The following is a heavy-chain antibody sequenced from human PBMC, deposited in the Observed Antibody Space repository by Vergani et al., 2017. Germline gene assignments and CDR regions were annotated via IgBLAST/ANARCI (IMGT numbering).Heavy chain of an antibody. Sequence: QVQLQESGPGLVKPSETLSLTCTVSGGSISSYYWGWIRQPPGKGLEWIGSISSSGSNYYNPSLKSRVPISVDTSKNQFSLKLSSVTAADTAVYYCARYIWSTPSSRSVVVPAAISANFDYWGQGTLVTVSS. J-gene: IGHJ4*02. CDR2: ISSSGSN. V-gene: IGHV4-39*07. CDR3: ARYIWSTPSSRSVVVPAAISANFDY. CDR1: GGSISSYY. D-gene: IGHD2-2*01.